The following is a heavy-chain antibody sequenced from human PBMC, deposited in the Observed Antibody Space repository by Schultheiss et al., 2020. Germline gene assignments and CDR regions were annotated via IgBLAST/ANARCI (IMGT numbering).Heavy chain of an antibody. V-gene: IGHV3-74*01. CDR1: GFTFSSYW. D-gene: IGHD2-15*01. CDR3: AKATLESCIGSRCYPFDY. Sequence: GGSLRLSCAASGFTFSSYWMHWVRQAPGKGLVWVSRINSDGSSTSYADSVKGRFTISRDNAKNTLYLQMNSLRAEDTAVYFCAKATLESCIGSRCYPFDYWGQGTLVTVSS. J-gene: IGHJ4*02. CDR2: INSDGSST.